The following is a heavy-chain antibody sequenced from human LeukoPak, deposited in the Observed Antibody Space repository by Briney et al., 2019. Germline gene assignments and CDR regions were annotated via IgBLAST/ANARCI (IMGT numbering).Heavy chain of an antibody. CDR1: GVTLSNYA. V-gene: IGHV3-15*01. CDR3: FMAVLTGIEYFQH. CDR2: VKSKADGGTI. J-gene: IGHJ1*01. Sequence: GGSLRLSCVASGVTLSNYAMSWARQAPGKGLEWVGRVKSKADGGTIDYAAPVKGRFTISRDDSKNTLYLQMHSLKTVDTAVYFCFMAVLTGIEYFQHWGQGTLVTVSS. D-gene: IGHD4-23*01.